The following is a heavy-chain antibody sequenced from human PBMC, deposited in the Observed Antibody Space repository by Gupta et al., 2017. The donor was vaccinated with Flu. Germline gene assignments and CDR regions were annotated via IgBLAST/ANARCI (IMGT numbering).Heavy chain of an antibody. CDR3: AREKGGDYGAFDY. CDR2: INPNSGVT. Sequence: FTYNYIRWVRKAPGQGPEWMGRINPNSGVTECEQRFLDRISVTRDTSISTSYMELYSLTSDDTAVYFCAREKGGDYGAFDYWGQVSLVTVSS. D-gene: IGHD4-17*01. J-gene: IGHJ4*02. CDR1: FTYNY. V-gene: IGHV1-2*06.